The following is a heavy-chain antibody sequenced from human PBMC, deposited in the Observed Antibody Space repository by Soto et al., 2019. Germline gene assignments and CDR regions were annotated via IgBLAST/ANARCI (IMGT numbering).Heavy chain of an antibody. Sequence: QVQLQESGPGLVKPSGTLSLTCAVSSGSISSSNWWSWVRQPPGKGLEWIGEIYHSGSTNYNPSLKGRVTISVDKSKNQFSLKLSSVTAADTAVYYCARDNVEQQRARAFDIWGQGTMVTVSS. CDR1: SGSISSSNW. V-gene: IGHV4-4*02. CDR3: ARDNVEQQRARAFDI. D-gene: IGHD6-13*01. J-gene: IGHJ3*02. CDR2: IYHSGST.